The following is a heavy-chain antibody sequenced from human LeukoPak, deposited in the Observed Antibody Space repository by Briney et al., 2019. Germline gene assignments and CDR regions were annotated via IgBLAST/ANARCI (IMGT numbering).Heavy chain of an antibody. Sequence: GASVTVSCKASGYAFTRHYMHWVRQAPGQGLEWMGLIYPSGSSTIYAQKFQGRVTMTRDTSISTAYMELSRLRSDDTAVYYCAILPHDYYDSSGYYRGSFDYWGQGTLVTVSS. CDR1: GYAFTRHY. J-gene: IGHJ4*02. CDR3: AILPHDYYDSSGYYRGSFDY. CDR2: IYPSGSST. V-gene: IGHV1-46*01. D-gene: IGHD3-22*01.